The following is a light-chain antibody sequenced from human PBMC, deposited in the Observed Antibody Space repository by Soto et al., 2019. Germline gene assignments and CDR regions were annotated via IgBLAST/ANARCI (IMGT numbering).Light chain of an antibody. CDR3: SSYTSSSTLWV. CDR2: EVS. Sequence: QSVLTQPASVSGSPGQSITISCTGTSSDVGGYNHVSWYQQHPGKAPKLMIYEVSNRPSGVSNRFSGSKSGNTASLTISGLQAEDEAEYYCSSYTSSSTLWVFGGGTKLTVL. V-gene: IGLV2-14*01. J-gene: IGLJ3*02. CDR1: SSDVGGYNH.